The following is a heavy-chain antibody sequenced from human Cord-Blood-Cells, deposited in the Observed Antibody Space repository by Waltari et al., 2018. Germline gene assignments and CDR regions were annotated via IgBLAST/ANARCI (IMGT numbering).Heavy chain of an antibody. CDR3: ARGQALIGDAFDI. CDR2: IYHSGSN. J-gene: IGHJ3*02. V-gene: IGHV4-30-2*01. Sequence: QLQLQESGSGLVKPSQTLSLTCAVSGGSISSGGYSWSWIRQPPGKGLEWIGYIYHSGSNYYKPSLKSRVTISARMEPHHFSLKLSSVTAADTAVYYCARGQALIGDAFDIWGQGTMVTVSS. CDR1: GGSISSGGYS. D-gene: IGHD2-8*01.